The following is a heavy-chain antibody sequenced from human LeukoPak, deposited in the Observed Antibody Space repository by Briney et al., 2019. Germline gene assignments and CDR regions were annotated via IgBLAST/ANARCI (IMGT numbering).Heavy chain of an antibody. Sequence: RASVTVSCTASGGTFSSYAISWVRQAPGQGLEWMGGIIPIFGTANYAQKFQGRVTITADESTSTAYMEPSSLRSEDTAVYYCAWENDYGTGYWGQGTLVTVSS. V-gene: IGHV1-69*13. D-gene: IGHD4-17*01. J-gene: IGHJ4*02. CDR2: IIPIFGTA. CDR1: GGTFSSYA. CDR3: AWENDYGTGY.